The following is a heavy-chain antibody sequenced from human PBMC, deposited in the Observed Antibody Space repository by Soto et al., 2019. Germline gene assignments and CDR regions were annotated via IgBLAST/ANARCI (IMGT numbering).Heavy chain of an antibody. D-gene: IGHD3-3*01. Sequence: GSGPTLANPTQTLTLTCTFSGFSLSTSGVGVGWIRRPPGKALEWLALIYWDDDKRYSPALKSRLTITKDTSKNQVVLTMTNMDPVDTATYCCTHRPADFWSGLIWGQGTMVTVSS. J-gene: IGHJ3*02. CDR2: IYWDDDK. V-gene: IGHV2-5*02. CDR3: THRPADFWSGLI. CDR1: GFSLSTSGVG.